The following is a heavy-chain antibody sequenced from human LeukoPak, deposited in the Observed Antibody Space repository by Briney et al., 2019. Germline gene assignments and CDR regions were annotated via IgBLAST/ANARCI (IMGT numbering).Heavy chain of an antibody. Sequence: SETLSLTCTVSGGSISSSSYYWGWIRQPPGKGLEWIGSIYYSGSTYYNPSLKSRVTISVDTSKNQFSLKLSSVTATDTAVYYCARHKGLYCGGDCYGQDYYYYMDVWGNGTTVTVSS. D-gene: IGHD2-21*02. CDR2: IYYSGST. CDR1: GGSISSSSYY. V-gene: IGHV4-39*01. J-gene: IGHJ6*03. CDR3: ARHKGLYCGGDCYGQDYYYYMDV.